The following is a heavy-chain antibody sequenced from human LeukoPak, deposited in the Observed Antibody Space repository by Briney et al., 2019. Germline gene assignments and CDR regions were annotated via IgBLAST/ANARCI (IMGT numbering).Heavy chain of an antibody. CDR2: IYYSGST. CDR3: ARARYSSSWACDY. V-gene: IGHV4-59*01. J-gene: IGHJ4*02. D-gene: IGHD6-13*01. CDR1: GGSISSYY. Sequence: SETLSLTCTVSGGSISSYYWCWIRQPPGKGLEWIGYIYYSGSTNYNPSLKSRVTISVDTSKNQFSLKLSSVTAADTAVYYCARARYSSSWACDYWGQGTLVTVSS.